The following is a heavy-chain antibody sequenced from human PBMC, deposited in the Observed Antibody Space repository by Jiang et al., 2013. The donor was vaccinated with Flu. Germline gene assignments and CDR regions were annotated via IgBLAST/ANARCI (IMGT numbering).Heavy chain of an antibody. D-gene: IGHD6-19*01. CDR3: ARGHSSGWYEGGAFDV. CDR1: GFTFSDYY. CDR2: ISSSSSYT. J-gene: IGHJ3*01. Sequence: ESGGGLVKPGGSLRLSCAASGFTFSDYYMSWIRQAPGKGLEWVSYISSSSSYTNYADSVKGRFTISRDNAKNSLYLQMNSLRAEDTAVYYCARGHSSGWYEGGAFDVWGQGTMVTVSS. V-gene: IGHV3-11*06.